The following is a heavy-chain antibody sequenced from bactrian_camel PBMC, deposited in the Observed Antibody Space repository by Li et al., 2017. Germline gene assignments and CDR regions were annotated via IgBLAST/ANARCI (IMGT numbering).Heavy chain of an antibody. CDR2: IDSDGDT. V-gene: IGHV3S6*01. CDR3: AVECTLRHDRPYDFGY. CDR1: GYTYNRYC. J-gene: IGHJ6*01. Sequence: HVQLVESGGGSVKAGGSLTLTCVASGYTYNRYCMGWFRLAPGKEREGVANIDSDGDTNYADSVKGRFTIARDIARNTLYLQMNRLKPEDTAMYYCAVECTLRHDRPYDFGYWGQGTQVTVS. D-gene: IGHD1*01.